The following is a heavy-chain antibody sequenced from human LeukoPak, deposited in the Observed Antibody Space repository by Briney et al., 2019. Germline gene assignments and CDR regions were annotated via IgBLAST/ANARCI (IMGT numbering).Heavy chain of an antibody. Sequence: GGSLRLSCAASGFTFSSYEMNWVRQAPGKGLEWVSYISSSGSTIYYADSVKGRFTISRDNAENLLYLQMNSLTAEDTAVYYCAREWVIGPKSAFDIWGQGTMVTVSS. V-gene: IGHV3-48*03. CDR1: GFTFSSYE. CDR2: ISSSGSTI. D-gene: IGHD3-16*02. J-gene: IGHJ3*02. CDR3: AREWVIGPKSAFDI.